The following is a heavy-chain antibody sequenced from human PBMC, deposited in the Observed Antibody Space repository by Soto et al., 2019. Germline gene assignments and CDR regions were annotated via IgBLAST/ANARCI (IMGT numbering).Heavy chain of an antibody. CDR3: ARAHPLDYGSGHNYGMDV. D-gene: IGHD3-10*01. Sequence: QVQLVQSGAEVKKPGSSVKVSCKASGGTFSSYTITWVRQAPGQGLEWMGRIIPILNIANYAQKFQGRVTITADKSTSTAYMELSSLRSEDTAVYYCARAHPLDYGSGHNYGMDVWGQGTTVTVSS. J-gene: IGHJ6*02. V-gene: IGHV1-69*02. CDR1: GGTFSSYT. CDR2: IIPILNIA.